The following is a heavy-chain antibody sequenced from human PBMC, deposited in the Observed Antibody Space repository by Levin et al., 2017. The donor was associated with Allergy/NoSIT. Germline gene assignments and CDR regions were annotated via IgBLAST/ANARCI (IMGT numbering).Heavy chain of an antibody. CDR2: IKPDGSEK. V-gene: IGHV3-7*03. CDR1: GFTFSDCW. D-gene: IGHD6-19*01. CDR3: ARDTTLAGEA. J-gene: IGHJ5*02. Sequence: EASVKVSCEASGFTFSDCWMSWVRQAPGKGLEWVANIKPDGSEKYYVDSVKGRFTISRDNAKNSLYLQMNYLGTDDTAVYYCARDTTLAGEAWGQGTLVTVS.